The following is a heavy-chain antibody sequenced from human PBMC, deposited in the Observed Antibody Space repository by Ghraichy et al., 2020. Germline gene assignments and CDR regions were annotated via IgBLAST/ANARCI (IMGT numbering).Heavy chain of an antibody. CDR3: AKDGTMRVSMRVAIPWYDP. CDR2: ISDGGSVT. V-gene: IGHV3-23*01. J-gene: IGHJ5*02. CDR1: GFTFSNYA. Sequence: GGSLRLSCAASGFTFSNYAMTWVRQTPGKGLEWVSGISDGGSVTHYADSVKGRFTISRDNSKNTLYLQMNSLRVEDSAKYYCAKDGTMRVSMRVAIPWYDPGGQGTLVTVSS. D-gene: IGHD3-22*01.